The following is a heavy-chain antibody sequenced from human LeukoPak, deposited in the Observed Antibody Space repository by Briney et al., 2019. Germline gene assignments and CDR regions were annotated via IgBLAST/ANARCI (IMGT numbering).Heavy chain of an antibody. CDR1: GGSLNSNGYS. J-gene: IGHJ4*02. V-gene: IGHV4-31*03. CDR3: ATYNWNAEDY. Sequence: SETLSLTCTVSGGSLNSNGYSWSWIRQHPGKGLEWIGYISYSGNTYYNPSLKSRVTISVDTSKNQFSLRLSSVTVADTAVYYCATYNWNAEDYWGQGTLVTVSS. CDR2: ISYSGNT. D-gene: IGHD1-1*01.